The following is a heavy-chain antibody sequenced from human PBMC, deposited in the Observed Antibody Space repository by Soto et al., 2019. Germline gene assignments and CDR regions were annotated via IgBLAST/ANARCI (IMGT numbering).Heavy chain of an antibody. V-gene: IGHV4-59*01. Sequence: SETLSLTCTVSGGSISGYYWSWIRQPPGKGLEWIGYMYNTGSTVYNPSFKSRVTISVDTSKNQFSLKLNSVTAADTAVYYCARDLWGYCGTDCYPLDVWGQGTMVTVSS. J-gene: IGHJ6*02. CDR3: ARDLWGYCGTDCYPLDV. CDR1: GGSISGYY. CDR2: MYNTGST. D-gene: IGHD2-21*02.